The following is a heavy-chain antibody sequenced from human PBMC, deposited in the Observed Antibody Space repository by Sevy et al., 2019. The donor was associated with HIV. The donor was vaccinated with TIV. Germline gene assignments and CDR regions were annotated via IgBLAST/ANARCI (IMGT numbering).Heavy chain of an antibody. J-gene: IGHJ6*02. CDR1: GYTFTSYG. Sequence: ASVKVSCKASGYTFTSYGISWVRQAPGQGLEWMGWISAYNGNTNYAQKLQGRVTMTTDTSTSTAYMELRSLRSDDTAVYYCARGAVVVVAATNYYYYGMDVWGQGTKVTVSS. CDR2: ISAYNGNT. D-gene: IGHD2-15*01. CDR3: ARGAVVVVAATNYYYYGMDV. V-gene: IGHV1-18*01.